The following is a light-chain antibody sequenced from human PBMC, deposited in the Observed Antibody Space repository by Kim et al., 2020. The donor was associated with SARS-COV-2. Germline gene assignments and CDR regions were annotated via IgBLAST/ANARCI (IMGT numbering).Light chain of an antibody. J-gene: IGKJ3*01. CDR3: NQVHTYPLT. CDR2: AAS. Sequence: IQLTPSPSSLSASVGDRVTITCRASQDIGRYLAWYQQKPLKAPRLLIYAASTLQNAVPSRFGGSGSGTEFTLTISSLQPEDFATYYCNQVHTYPLTFGPGTKVDIK. V-gene: IGKV1-9*01. CDR1: QDIGRY.